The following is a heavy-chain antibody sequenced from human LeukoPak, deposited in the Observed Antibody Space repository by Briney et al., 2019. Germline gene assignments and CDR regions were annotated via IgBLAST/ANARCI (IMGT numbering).Heavy chain of an antibody. CDR3: ARGSTYYDSSGQVPFDY. CDR2: ISSSSSTI. CDR1: GFTFSTYS. D-gene: IGHD3-22*01. J-gene: IGHJ4*02. V-gene: IGHV3-48*01. Sequence: GGSLRLSCAASGFTFSTYSMNWVRQAPGKGLEWASYISSSSSTIYYADSVKGRFTISRDNAKNSLYLQMNSLRAEDTAVYYCARGSTYYDSSGQVPFDYWGQGTLVTVSS.